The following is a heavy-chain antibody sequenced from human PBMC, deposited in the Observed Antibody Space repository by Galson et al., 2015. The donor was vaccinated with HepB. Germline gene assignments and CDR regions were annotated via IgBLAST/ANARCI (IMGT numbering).Heavy chain of an antibody. Sequence: QYGAEVKKPGESLKISCKGSGYNFTNYWIGWVRQMPGKGLGWMGVIYPGDSDTRYSPSFQGQVTLSADKSISTAYLQWSSLKASETAMYYCARPAYYNSLEYFQHWGQGTLVTVSS. CDR3: ARPAYYNSLEYFQH. J-gene: IGHJ1*01. V-gene: IGHV5-51*03. CDR2: IYPGDSDT. CDR1: GYNFTNYW. D-gene: IGHD3-22*01.